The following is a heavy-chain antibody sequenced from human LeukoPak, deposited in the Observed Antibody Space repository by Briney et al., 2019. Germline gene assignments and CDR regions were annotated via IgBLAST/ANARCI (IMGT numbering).Heavy chain of an antibody. Sequence: SETLSLTCAVYGGSFSGYYWSWIRQPPGKGLEWIGEINHSGSTNYNPSLKSRVTISVDTSKNQFSLKLSSVTAADTAVYYCARLSGGSGLDYWGQGTLVTVSS. CDR3: ARLSGGSGLDY. J-gene: IGHJ4*02. D-gene: IGHD6-19*01. V-gene: IGHV4-34*01. CDR2: INHSGST. CDR1: GGSFSGYY.